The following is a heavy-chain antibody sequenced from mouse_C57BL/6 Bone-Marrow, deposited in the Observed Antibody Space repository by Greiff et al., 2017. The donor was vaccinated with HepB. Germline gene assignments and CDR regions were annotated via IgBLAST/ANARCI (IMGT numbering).Heavy chain of an antibody. D-gene: IGHD3-2*02. CDR2: ISNGGGST. CDR3: ARRMKLRLRAMDY. J-gene: IGHJ4*01. V-gene: IGHV5-12*01. Sequence: VESGGGLVQPGGSLKLSCAASGFTFSDYYMYWVRQTPEKRLEWVAYISNGGGSTYYPDTVKGRFTISRDNAKNTLYLQMSRLKSEDTAMYYCARRMKLRLRAMDYWGQGTSVTVSS. CDR1: GFTFSDYY.